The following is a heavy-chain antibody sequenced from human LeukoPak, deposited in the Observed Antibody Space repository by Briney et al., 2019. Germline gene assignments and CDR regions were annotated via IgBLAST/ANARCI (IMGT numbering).Heavy chain of an antibody. CDR2: ISSSGGTI. D-gene: IGHD3-22*01. J-gene: IGHJ4*02. Sequence: GGSLRLSCAVSGFTFSDYYMSWIRQAPGKGLEWVSYISSSGGTIYYADSVKGRFTISRDNAKNSLYLQMNSLRAEDTAVYYCARERKGYYDSSGYYYLGGSFDYWGQGTLVTVSS. CDR3: ARERKGYYDSSGYYYLGGSFDY. CDR1: GFTFSDYY. V-gene: IGHV3-11*01.